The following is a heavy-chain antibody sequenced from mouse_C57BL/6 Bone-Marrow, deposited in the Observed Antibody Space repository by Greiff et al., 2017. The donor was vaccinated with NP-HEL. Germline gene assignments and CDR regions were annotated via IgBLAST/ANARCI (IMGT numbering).Heavy chain of an antibody. V-gene: IGHV7-3*01. CDR3: ARCSLYSNSRYFDV. Sequence: EVKLVESGGGLVQPGGSLSLSCAASGFTFTDYYMSWVRQPPGKALEWLGFIRNKANGYTTEYSASVKGRFTISRDNSQSILYLQMNALRAEDSATYYWARCSLYSNSRYFDVWGTGTTVTVSS. CDR1: GFTFTDYY. J-gene: IGHJ1*03. D-gene: IGHD2-5*01. CDR2: IRNKANGYTT.